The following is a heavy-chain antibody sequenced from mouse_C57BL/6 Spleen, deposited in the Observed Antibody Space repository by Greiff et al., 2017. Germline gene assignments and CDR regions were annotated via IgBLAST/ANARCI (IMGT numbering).Heavy chain of an antibody. J-gene: IGHJ4*01. CDR1: GYTFTSYW. CDR2: IHPTSGST. D-gene: IGHD2-4*01. Sequence: QVQLQQPGAELVKPGASVKLSCKASGYTFTSYWMHWVKQRPGQGLEWIGMIHPTSGSTNYNEKFKGKATLTVDKSSSTAYMQLSSLTSEDSAVYYCAGILYDYDGGGDYWGQGTSVTVSS. V-gene: IGHV1-64*01. CDR3: AGILYDYDGGGDY.